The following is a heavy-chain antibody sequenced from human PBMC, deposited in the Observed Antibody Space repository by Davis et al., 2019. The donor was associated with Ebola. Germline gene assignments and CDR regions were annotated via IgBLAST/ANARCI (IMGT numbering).Heavy chain of an antibody. V-gene: IGHV3-23*01. Sequence: PGGSLRLSCAASGFTFNSNAMAWVRQAPGKGLEWVSSISGSGGNTYYAGSVKGRFTISRDNSKNTLYLQMNSLRAEDTAVYYCAKDLGTIFGAVPLGGYWGQGTLVTVSS. J-gene: IGHJ4*02. CDR1: GFTFNSNA. CDR3: AKDLGTIFGAVPLGGY. CDR2: ISGSGGNT. D-gene: IGHD3-3*01.